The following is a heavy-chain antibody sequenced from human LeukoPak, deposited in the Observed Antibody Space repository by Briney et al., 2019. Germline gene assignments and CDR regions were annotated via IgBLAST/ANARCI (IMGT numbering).Heavy chain of an antibody. CDR1: GNTPTELS. CDR3: VPVYYYDSSGYYEAFDY. D-gene: IGHD3-22*01. V-gene: IGHV1-24*01. Sequence: GSSVKASCTVCGNTPTELSIYWGRQAPGKGLGWMGGFDPEDGETIYAQKFQGRVTMTEDTSTDTAYMELSSLRSEDTAVYYCVPVYYYDSSGYYEAFDYWGQGTLVTVSS. J-gene: IGHJ4*02. CDR2: FDPEDGET.